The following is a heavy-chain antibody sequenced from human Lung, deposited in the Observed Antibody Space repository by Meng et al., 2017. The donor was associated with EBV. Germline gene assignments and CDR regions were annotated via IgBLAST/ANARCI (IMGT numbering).Heavy chain of an antibody. D-gene: IGHD3-10*01. CDR1: GGSISSYY. J-gene: IGHJ4*02. Sequence: QVQLQGSGTGLGRPSETLSLTCTVSGGSISSYYWSWIRQPPGKGLEWIGHIYYSGSTNYNPSLKSRVTMSVDTSKNQFSLKLSSVTATDTAVYYCARQSGYFDYWGQGTLVTVSS. V-gene: IGHV4-59*08. CDR2: IYYSGST. CDR3: ARQSGYFDY.